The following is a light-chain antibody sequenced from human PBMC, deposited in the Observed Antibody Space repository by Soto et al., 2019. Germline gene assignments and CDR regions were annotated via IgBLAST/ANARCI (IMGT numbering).Light chain of an antibody. CDR2: AAS. J-gene: IGKJ4*01. CDR1: QSISTY. Sequence: DIQMTKSPSSLSASVGDRVTITCRASQSISTYLHWYQQKPGKAPNLLIYAASTLQSGVPSRFSGSGSGTDFTLTISSLQPEDFATYFCQHGYSTPLTFGGGTKVDIK. CDR3: QHGYSTPLT. V-gene: IGKV1-39*01.